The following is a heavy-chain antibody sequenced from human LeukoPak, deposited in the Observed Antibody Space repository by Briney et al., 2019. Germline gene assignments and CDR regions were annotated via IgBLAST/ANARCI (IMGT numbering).Heavy chain of an antibody. V-gene: IGHV4-59*01. J-gene: IGHJ4*02. CDR3: AGGSGWYSYYFDY. CDR1: GGSISSYY. CDR2: IYYSGST. D-gene: IGHD6-19*01. Sequence: SETLSLTCTVSGGSISSYYWSWTRQPPGKGLEWIGYIYYSGSTNYNPSLKSRVTISVDTSKNQFSLKLSSVTAADTAVYYCAGGSGWYSYYFDYWGQGTLVTVSS.